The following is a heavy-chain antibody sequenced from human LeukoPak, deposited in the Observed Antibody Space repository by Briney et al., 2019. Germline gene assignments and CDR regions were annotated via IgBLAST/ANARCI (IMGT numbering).Heavy chain of an antibody. J-gene: IGHJ3*01. V-gene: IGHV3-74*01. CDR1: GFTFSSHW. D-gene: IGHD6-25*01. CDR2: VNGPGDWT. Sequence: GGSLRLSCAASGFTFSSHWMHWVCQAPGGGLVWVSRVNGPGDWTHYADSVRGRFIISRDNAENTISLQMNNLRAEDTAVYFCAREVFEGQRQSDAFDVWGQGTMVTVSS. CDR3: AREVFEGQRQSDAFDV.